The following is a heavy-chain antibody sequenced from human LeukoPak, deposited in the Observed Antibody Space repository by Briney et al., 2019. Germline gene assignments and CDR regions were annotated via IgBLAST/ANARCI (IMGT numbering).Heavy chain of an antibody. Sequence: GGSLRLSCAASGFTFSSYWMSWVRQAPGKGLEWVANKKQDGSDRYYVDSVKGRFTISRDNGKNSLYLQMNSLRIDDTAVYFCARDVASWGGYTFAYWGQGTLVTVSS. V-gene: IGHV3-7*01. CDR1: GFTFSSYW. J-gene: IGHJ4*02. CDR2: KKQDGSDR. D-gene: IGHD5-12*01. CDR3: ARDVASWGGYTFAY.